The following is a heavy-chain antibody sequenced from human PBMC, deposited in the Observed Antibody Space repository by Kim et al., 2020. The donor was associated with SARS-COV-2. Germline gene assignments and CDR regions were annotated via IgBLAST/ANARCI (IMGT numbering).Heavy chain of an antibody. Sequence: DAVKGRFTITRDNPKNTVYLQMNSLGPEDTAVYYCARDPASGWYFGYFDLWGRGTLVTVSS. D-gene: IGHD6-19*01. J-gene: IGHJ2*01. V-gene: IGHV3-30*01. CDR3: ARDPASGWYFGYFDL.